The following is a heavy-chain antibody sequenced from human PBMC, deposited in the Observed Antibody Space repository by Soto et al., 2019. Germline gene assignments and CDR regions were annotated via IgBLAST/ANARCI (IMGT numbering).Heavy chain of an antibody. Sequence: PSETLSLTCAVYGGSFSGYYWSWIRQPPGKGLEWIGEINHSGSTNYNPSLKSRVTISVDTSKNQFSLKLSSVTAADTAVYYCARVTTDYPSPHLDYWGQGTLVTVSS. CDR1: GGSFSGYY. D-gene: IGHD4-17*01. V-gene: IGHV4-34*01. CDR3: ARVTTDYPSPHLDY. J-gene: IGHJ4*02. CDR2: INHSGST.